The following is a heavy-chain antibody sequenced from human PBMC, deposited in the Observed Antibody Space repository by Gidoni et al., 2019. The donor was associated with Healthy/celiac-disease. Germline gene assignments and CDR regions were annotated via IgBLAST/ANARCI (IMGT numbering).Heavy chain of an antibody. CDR2: ISSSSSTI. CDR3: ARDFNHWELDSSGYYYFDY. J-gene: IGHJ4*02. V-gene: IGHV3-48*02. D-gene: IGHD3-22*01. Sequence: EVQLVESGGGLVQPGGSLRLSCSASGFTFSSYSMNWVRQAPGKGLEWVSYISSSSSTIYYADSVKGRFTISRDNAKNSLYLQMNSLRDEDTAVYYCARDFNHWELDSSGYYYFDYWGQGTLVTVSS. CDR1: GFTFSSYS.